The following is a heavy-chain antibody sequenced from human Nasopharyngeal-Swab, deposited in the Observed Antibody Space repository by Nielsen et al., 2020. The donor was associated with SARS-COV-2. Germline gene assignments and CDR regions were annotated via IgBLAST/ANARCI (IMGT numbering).Heavy chain of an antibody. D-gene: IGHD2-21*02. CDR1: GFTFNSYS. CDR2: ISSSSTI. Sequence: GESLKISCAASGFTFNSYSMNWVRQAPGKGLEWVSYISSSSTIYYADSVKGRFTISRDNAKNSLYLQMNSLRDEDTAVYYCARDRAPYCGGDCYSLNYWGQGTLVTVSS. J-gene: IGHJ4*02. CDR3: ARDRAPYCGGDCYSLNY. V-gene: IGHV3-48*02.